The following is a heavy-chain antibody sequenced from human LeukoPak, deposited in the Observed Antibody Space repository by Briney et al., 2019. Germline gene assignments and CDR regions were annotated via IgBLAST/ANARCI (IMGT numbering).Heavy chain of an antibody. J-gene: IGHJ4*02. Sequence: SETLSLTCSVSGASISSGDYFWTWIRRHPGKGLEWIGYIHYSGSTYYNPSLRSRMIISVDTSKNQFSLQLSSVTAADTAVYYCARVVSDCGGARCYKGYLDYWGQGTLVTVSS. CDR2: IHYSGST. CDR1: GASISSGDYF. D-gene: IGHD2-2*02. CDR3: ARVVSDCGGARCYKGYLDY. V-gene: IGHV4-31*03.